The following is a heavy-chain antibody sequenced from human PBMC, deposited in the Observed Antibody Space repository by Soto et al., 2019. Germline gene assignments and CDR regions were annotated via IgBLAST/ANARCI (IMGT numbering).Heavy chain of an antibody. CDR3: ARADRKWLDP. V-gene: IGHV4-59*01. CDR2: VYSGGST. J-gene: IGHJ5*02. CDR1: GGSMYSYF. Sequence: PSETLSLTCTVSGGSMYSYFWSWIRQPPGKGLEWIGYVYSGGSTNYNPSLKSRVTFSVDTSKNQVSLKLRSVTAADTAAYYCARADRKWLDPWGQGILVTVSS.